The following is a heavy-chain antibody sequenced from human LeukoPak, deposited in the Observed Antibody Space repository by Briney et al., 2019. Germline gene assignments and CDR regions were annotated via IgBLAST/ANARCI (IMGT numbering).Heavy chain of an antibody. D-gene: IGHD1-14*01. CDR2: IYHSGST. V-gene: IGHV4-30-2*01. Sequence: SETLSLTCAVSGGSLSSGGYSWSWIRQPPGRGVEWLGYIYHSGSTYYNPSLKSRVTISVDRSKNQFSLKLSSVTAADTAVYYCARVMGLGTSPTYGMDVWGQGTTVTVSS. J-gene: IGHJ6*02. CDR3: ARVMGLGTSPTYGMDV. CDR1: GGSLSSGGYS.